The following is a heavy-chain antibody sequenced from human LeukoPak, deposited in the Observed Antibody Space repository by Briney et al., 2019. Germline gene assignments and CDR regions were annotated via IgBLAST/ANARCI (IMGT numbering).Heavy chain of an antibody. CDR3: ARHSEHGSGWSFNWFDP. Sequence: SETLSLTCTVSGGSISSYYWGWIRQPPGKGLEWIGYIYYSGSTNYNPSLKSRVTISVDTSKNQFSLKLSSVTAADTAVYYCARHSEHGSGWSFNWFDPWGQGTLVTVSS. CDR2: IYYSGST. D-gene: IGHD6-19*01. CDR1: GGSISSYY. J-gene: IGHJ5*02. V-gene: IGHV4-59*08.